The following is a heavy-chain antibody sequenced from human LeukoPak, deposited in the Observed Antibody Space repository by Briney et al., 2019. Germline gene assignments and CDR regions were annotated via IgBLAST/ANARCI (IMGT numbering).Heavy chain of an antibody. CDR2: IIPIFGTA. J-gene: IGHJ4*02. CDR3: ARATTWYSGSWYEEGY. Sequence: SVKVSCKASGGTFSSYAISWVRQAPGQGLEWMGGIIPIFGTANYAQKFQGRVTITTDESTSTAYMELSSLRSEDTAVYYCARATTWYSGSWYEEGYWGQGTLVTVSS. D-gene: IGHD6-13*01. CDR1: GGTFSSYA. V-gene: IGHV1-69*05.